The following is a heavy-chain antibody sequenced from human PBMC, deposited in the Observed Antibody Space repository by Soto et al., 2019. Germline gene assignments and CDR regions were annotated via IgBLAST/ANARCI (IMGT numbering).Heavy chain of an antibody. J-gene: IGHJ4*02. CDR2: IYWDDDK. CDR3: AHAYYYDSSGYYPWDY. D-gene: IGHD3-22*01. Sequence: QITLKESGPTLVKPTQTLTLTCTFSGFSLSTSGVGVGWIRQPPGKALEWLALIYWDDDKRYSPSLKSRLTITKDTPKNQVVLTMTNMDPVDTATYYCAHAYYYDSSGYYPWDYWGQGTLVTVSS. V-gene: IGHV2-5*02. CDR1: GFSLSTSGVG.